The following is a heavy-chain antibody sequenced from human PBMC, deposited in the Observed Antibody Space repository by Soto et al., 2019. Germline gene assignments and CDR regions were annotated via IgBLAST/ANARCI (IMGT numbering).Heavy chain of an antibody. CDR2: INPNSGGT. V-gene: IGHV1-2*04. CDR1: GYTFTGYY. D-gene: IGHD2-2*01. CDR3: ARGGVVPAAMVPHGMDV. J-gene: IGHJ6*02. Sequence: ASVKVSCKASGYTFTGYYMHWVRQAPGQGLEWMGWINPNSGGTNYAQKFQGWVTMTRDTSISTAYMELSRLRSDDTAVYYCARGGVVPAAMVPHGMDVWGQGTTVTVSS.